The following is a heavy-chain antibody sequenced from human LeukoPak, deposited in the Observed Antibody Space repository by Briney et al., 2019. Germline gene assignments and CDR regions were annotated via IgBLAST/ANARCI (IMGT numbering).Heavy chain of an antibody. CDR3: ARGPALGYCSGGSCYWLDY. CDR2: IYHSGST. Sequence: PSETLSLTCAVSGGSISSSNWWSWVRQPPGKGLEWIGEIYHSGSTNYNPSPKSRVTISVDKSKNQFSLKLSSVTAADTAVYYRARGPALGYCSGGSCYWLDYWGQGTLVTVSS. CDR1: GGSISSSNW. V-gene: IGHV4-4*02. D-gene: IGHD2-15*01. J-gene: IGHJ4*02.